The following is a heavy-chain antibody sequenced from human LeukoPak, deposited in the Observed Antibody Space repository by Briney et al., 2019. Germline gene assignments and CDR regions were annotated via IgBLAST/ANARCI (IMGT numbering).Heavy chain of an antibody. J-gene: IGHJ6*03. CDR3: ARGRNYVSDYYFDA. D-gene: IGHD1-7*01. Sequence: SETLSLTCAVYGVSLRGYYWSWIRQSPEKGLEWIGEISHEGDSIYNPSLKSRLTLSVDMSKNQFSLNLRSVTAADTAVYYCARGRNYVSDYYFDAWGKGTTVIVSS. V-gene: IGHV4-34*01. CDR1: GVSLRGYY. CDR2: ISHEGDS.